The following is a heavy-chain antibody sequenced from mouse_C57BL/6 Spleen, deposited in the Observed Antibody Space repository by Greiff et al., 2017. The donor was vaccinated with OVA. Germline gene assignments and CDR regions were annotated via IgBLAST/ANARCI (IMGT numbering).Heavy chain of an antibody. V-gene: IGHV1-52*01. CDR1: GYTFTSYW. CDR2: IDPSDSET. D-gene: IGHD2-1*01. Sequence: VQLQQPGAELVRPGSSVKLSCKASGYTFTSYWMHWVKQRPIQGLEWIGNIDPSDSETHYNQKFKDKATLTVDKSSSTAYMQLSSLTSEDSAVYYCARGYYGNPFDYWGQGTTLTVSS. J-gene: IGHJ2*01. CDR3: ARGYYGNPFDY.